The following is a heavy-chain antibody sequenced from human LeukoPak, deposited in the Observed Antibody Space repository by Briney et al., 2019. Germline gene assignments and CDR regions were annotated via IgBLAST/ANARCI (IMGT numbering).Heavy chain of an antibody. CDR3: AREYYYDSSGYLNYFDY. V-gene: IGHV1-2*02. CDR2: ISPNSGGT. CDR1: GYTFTGYY. J-gene: IGHJ4*02. Sequence: EASVKASCTASGYTFTGYYMHWVRQAPGQGLEWMGWISPNSGGTNYAQKFQGRVTMTRDTSISTAYMELSRLRSDDTAVYYCAREYYYDSSGYLNYFDYWGQGTLVTVSS. D-gene: IGHD3-22*01.